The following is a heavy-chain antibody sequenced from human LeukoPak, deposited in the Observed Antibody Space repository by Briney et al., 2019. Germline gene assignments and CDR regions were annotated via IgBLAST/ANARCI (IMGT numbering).Heavy chain of an antibody. V-gene: IGHV3-7*03. CDR1: GFTFSSYW. Sequence: PGGSLRLSCAASGFTFSSYWMSWVRQAPGKGLEWVANIKQDGSEKYYVDSAKGRFTISRDNAKNSLYLQMNSLRAEDTAVYYCARETPRHYDFWSGYYDYYYYYGMDVWGQGTTVTVSS. CDR2: IKQDGSEK. J-gene: IGHJ6*02. CDR3: ARETPRHYDFWSGYYDYYYYYGMDV. D-gene: IGHD3-3*01.